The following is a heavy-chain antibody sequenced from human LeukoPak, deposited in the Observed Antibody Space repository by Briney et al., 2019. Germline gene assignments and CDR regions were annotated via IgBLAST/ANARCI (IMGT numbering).Heavy chain of an antibody. CDR1: GYTFTGYY. CDR3: ARAAYYDSSGYRYDAFDT. J-gene: IGHJ3*02. CDR2: INPNSGGT. D-gene: IGHD3-22*01. V-gene: IGHV1-2*02. Sequence: GASVKVSCKASGYTFTGYYMHWVRQAPGQGLEWMGWINPNSGGTNYAQKFQGRVTMTRDTSISTAYMELSRLRSDDTAVYYCARAAYYDSSGYRYDAFDTWGQGTMVTVSS.